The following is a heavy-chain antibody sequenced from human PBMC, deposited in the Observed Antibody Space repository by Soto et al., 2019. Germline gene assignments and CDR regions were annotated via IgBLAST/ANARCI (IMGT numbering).Heavy chain of an antibody. CDR1: GFSFSNYA. Sequence: EVQLLESGGGSVQPGESLRLSCAGSGFSFSNYAMSWVRQAPGKGLEWISVNSGSGDSTYYADSVKGRFTISRDNSRNTVYLQMSSLRAEDTAVYYCVKDLSSWSGFGLGHWGQGTLVTVST. V-gene: IGHV3-23*01. CDR3: VKDLSSWSGFGLGH. CDR2: NSGSGDST. D-gene: IGHD3-3*01. J-gene: IGHJ5*02.